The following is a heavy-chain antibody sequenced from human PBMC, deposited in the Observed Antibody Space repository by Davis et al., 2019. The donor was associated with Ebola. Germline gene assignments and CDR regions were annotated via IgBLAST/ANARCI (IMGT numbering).Heavy chain of an antibody. CDR3: ASVRTTRPHEAFYI. V-gene: IGHV3-23*01. CDR2: ISSSGTVT. CDR1: GFTFNTYA. D-gene: IGHD1-14*01. Sequence: GESLKISCAASGFTFNTYAMSWVRQPSGKGLEWISSISSSGTVTYYADSVKGRFTIARDSSKNTLDLQMNNLRVDDAAVYYSASVRTTRPHEAFYIWGQGTMVTVSS. J-gene: IGHJ3*02.